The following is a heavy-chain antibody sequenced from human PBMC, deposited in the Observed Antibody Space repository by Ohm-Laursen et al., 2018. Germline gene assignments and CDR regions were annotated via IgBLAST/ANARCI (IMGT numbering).Heavy chain of an antibody. J-gene: IGHJ4*02. V-gene: IGHV3-74*01. CDR3: ARAWYSSSPEA. CDR2: INSDGSST. CDR1: GFTFSSYW. Sequence: SLRLSCTASGFTFSSYWMHWVRQAPGKGLVWVSRINSDGSSTSYADSVKGRFTISRDNAKNTLYLQMNSLRAEDTAVYYCARAWYSSSPEAWGQGTLVTVSS. D-gene: IGHD6-13*01.